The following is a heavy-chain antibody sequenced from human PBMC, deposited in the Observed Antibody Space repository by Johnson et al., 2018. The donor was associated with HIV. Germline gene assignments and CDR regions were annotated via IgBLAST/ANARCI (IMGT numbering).Heavy chain of an antibody. CDR2: ISYDGSYK. CDR1: GFTFSTYG. Sequence: QVQLVESGGGVVQPGRSLRLSCAASGFTFSTYGMHWVRQAPGKGLEWVALISYDGSYKYYADSVKGRFTISRDNSKNTLYLQMNSLIAEDTAVYYCAKEGRGIPMGAFDIWGQGTMVTVSS. V-gene: IGHV3-30*18. D-gene: IGHD6-13*01. CDR3: AKEGRGIPMGAFDI. J-gene: IGHJ3*02.